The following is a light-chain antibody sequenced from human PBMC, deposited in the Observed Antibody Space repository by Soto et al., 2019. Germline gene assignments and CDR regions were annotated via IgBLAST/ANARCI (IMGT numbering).Light chain of an antibody. V-gene: IGKV3D-7*01. CDR2: GAS. CDR1: QFMSSNY. CDR3: QQDYNLPWT. J-gene: IGKJ1*01. Sequence: EIVMTQSPATLSLSPGDRATLSCRASQFMSSNYLSWYQQKPGQAPRLLIYGASTRATGIPDRLSGSGSETDFTLTISSLQPEDFAVYYCQQDYNLPWTFGHGTKVEIK.